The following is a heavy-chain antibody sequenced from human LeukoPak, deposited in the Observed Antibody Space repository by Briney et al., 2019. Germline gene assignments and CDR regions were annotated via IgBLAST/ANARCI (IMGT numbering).Heavy chain of an antibody. J-gene: IGHJ2*01. CDR1: GFNFSIYE. CDR2: ISSSGSII. CDR3: ARAARSQWFGELFGWYFDL. Sequence: GGSLRLSCAASGFNFSIYEMNWVRQAPGKGLEWVSYISSSGSIIYYADSVKGRFTISRDNAKNSQYLQMYSLRAVDTAVYYCARAARSQWFGELFGWYFDLWGRGTLVTVSS. V-gene: IGHV3-48*03. D-gene: IGHD3-10*01.